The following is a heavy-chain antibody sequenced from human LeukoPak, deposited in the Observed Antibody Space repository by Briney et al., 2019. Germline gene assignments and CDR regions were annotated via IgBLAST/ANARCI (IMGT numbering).Heavy chain of an antibody. D-gene: IGHD5-12*01. V-gene: IGHV1-69*05. CDR2: IIPIFGTA. CDR3: ARVVGGWLRSSLASQFDP. J-gene: IGHJ5*02. Sequence: ASVKVSCKASGGTFSSYAISWVRQAPGQGLEWMGGIIPIFGTANYAQKFQGRLTITTDESTSTAYMELSSLRSEDTAVYYCARVVGGWLRSSLASQFDPWGQGTLVTVSS. CDR1: GGTFSSYA.